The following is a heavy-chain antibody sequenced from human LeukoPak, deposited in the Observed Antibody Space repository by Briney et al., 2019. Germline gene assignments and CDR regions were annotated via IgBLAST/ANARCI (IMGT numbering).Heavy chain of an antibody. Sequence: GASLQISCLGSGYRFSNYWIAWVRQMPGKGLEWMAIIYPGDSDTTYSPSFQGQVTISADTSISTAYLQWSSLEASDTAMYYCARQGDVGSYWQFDLWGHGTQVTVSS. D-gene: IGHD3-10*01. J-gene: IGHJ2*01. CDR2: IYPGDSDT. V-gene: IGHV5-51*01. CDR3: ARQGDVGSYWQFDL. CDR1: GYRFSNYW.